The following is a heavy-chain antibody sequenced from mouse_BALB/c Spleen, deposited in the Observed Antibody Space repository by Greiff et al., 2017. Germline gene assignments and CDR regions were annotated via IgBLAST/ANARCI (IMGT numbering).Heavy chain of an antibody. CDR1: GFTFSSFG. V-gene: IGHV5-17*02. Sequence: DVKLVESGGGLVQPGGSRKLSCAASGFTFSSFGMHWVRQAPEKGLEWVAYISSGSSTIYYADTVKGRFTISRDNPKNTLFLQMTSLRSEDTAMYYCARDFTGKRTWFAYWGQGTLVTVSA. J-gene: IGHJ3*01. CDR3: ARDFTGKRTWFAY. CDR2: ISSGSSTI. D-gene: IGHD4-1*01.